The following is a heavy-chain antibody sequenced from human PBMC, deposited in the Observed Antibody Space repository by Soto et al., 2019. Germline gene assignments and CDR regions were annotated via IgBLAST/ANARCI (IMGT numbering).Heavy chain of an antibody. D-gene: IGHD6-19*01. V-gene: IGHV1-69*12. CDR1: GGTFSSYA. CDR3: ARLPVAALYRDY. J-gene: IGHJ4*02. CDR2: IIPIFGTA. Sequence: QVQLVQSGAEVKKPGSSVKVSCKASGGTFSSYAISWVRQAPGQGLEWMGGIIPIFGTANYAQKFQGRVTITADESTSTAYMELSRLRSEDTAVYSCARLPVAALYRDYWGQGSLVTVSS.